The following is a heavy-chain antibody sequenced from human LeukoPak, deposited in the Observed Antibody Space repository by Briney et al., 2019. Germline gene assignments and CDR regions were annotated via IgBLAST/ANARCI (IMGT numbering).Heavy chain of an antibody. D-gene: IGHD2-21*01. V-gene: IGHV4-59*01. J-gene: IGHJ4*02. CDR2: IYYSGST. CDR3: AREGIPGFDY. Sequence: TSETLSLTCTVSGGSISSYYWSWIRQPPGKGLEWIGYIYYSGSTNYNPSLKSRVTISVDTSKNQFSLKLSSVTAAGTAVYYCAREGIPGFDYWGQGTLVTVSS. CDR1: GGSISSYY.